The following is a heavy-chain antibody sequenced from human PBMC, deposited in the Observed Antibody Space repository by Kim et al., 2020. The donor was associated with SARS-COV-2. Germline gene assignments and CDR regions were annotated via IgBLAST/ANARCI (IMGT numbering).Heavy chain of an antibody. J-gene: IGHJ6*02. V-gene: IGHV5-51*01. CDR3: ARHAGYSSSWYLNFDDDYYGMDV. CDR2: IYPGDSDT. Sequence: GESLKISCKGSGYSFTSYWIGWVRQMPGKGLEWMGIIYPGDSDTRYSPSFQGQVTISADKSISTAYLQWSSLKASDTAMYYCARHAGYSSSWYLNFDDDYYGMDVWGQGTTVTVSS. D-gene: IGHD6-13*01. CDR1: GYSFTSYW.